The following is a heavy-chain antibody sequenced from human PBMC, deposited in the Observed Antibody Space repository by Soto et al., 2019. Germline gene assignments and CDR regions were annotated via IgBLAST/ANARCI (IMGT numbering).Heavy chain of an antibody. CDR3: ARAKYQLLNFDY. V-gene: IGHV4-31*02. Sequence: PSETLSLTCTVSGGSISSGGYYWSWIRQHPGKGLEWIGYIYYSGSTYYNPSLKSRVTISVDTSKNQFSLKLSSVTAADTAVYYCARAKYQLLNFDYWGQGTLVTVPS. D-gene: IGHD2-2*01. CDR1: GGSISSGGYY. J-gene: IGHJ4*02. CDR2: IYYSGST.